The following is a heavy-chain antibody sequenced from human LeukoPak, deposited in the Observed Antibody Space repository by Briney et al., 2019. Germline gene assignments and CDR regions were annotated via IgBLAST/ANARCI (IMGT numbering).Heavy chain of an antibody. V-gene: IGHV3-30*04. CDR1: GFTFSSYA. D-gene: IGHD6-13*01. CDR2: ISHDGSNK. Sequence: GGSLRLSCAASGFTFSSYAMHWVRQAPGKGLEWVTFISHDGSNKHYADSVKGRFTISRGNSKNTLFLQMSSLRTEDTAVYYCAKGDKQLVFNRNKGGFDPWGQGTLVTVSS. J-gene: IGHJ5*02. CDR3: AKGDKQLVFNRNKGGFDP.